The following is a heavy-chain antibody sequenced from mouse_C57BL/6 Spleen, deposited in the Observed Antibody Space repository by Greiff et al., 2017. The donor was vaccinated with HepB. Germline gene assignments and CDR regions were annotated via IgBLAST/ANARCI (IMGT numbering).Heavy chain of an antibody. V-gene: IGHV1-76*01. CDR3: ARSQLRPAFAY. J-gene: IGHJ3*01. Sequence: QVQLKESGAELVRPGASVKLSCKASGYTFTDYYINWVKQRPGQGLEWIARIYPGSGNTYYNEKFKGKATLTAEKSSSTAYMQLSSLTSEDSAVYCCARSQLRPAFAYWGQGTLVTVSA. CDR1: GYTFTDYY. CDR2: IYPGSGNT. D-gene: IGHD3-2*02.